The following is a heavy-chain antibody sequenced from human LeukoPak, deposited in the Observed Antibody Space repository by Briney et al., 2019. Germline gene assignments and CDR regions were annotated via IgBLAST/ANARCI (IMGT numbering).Heavy chain of an antibody. CDR2: ISYDGSDK. Sequence: GGSLRLSCAASGFTLSSYGMHWVRQAPGKGLEWVAVISYDGSDKYYADSVKGRFTISRDNSKNTLYLQMNSLRAEDTAVYYCAKDSPPSSLWGQGTLVTVSS. J-gene: IGHJ1*01. D-gene: IGHD6-6*01. CDR1: GFTLSSYG. CDR3: AKDSPPSSL. V-gene: IGHV3-30*18.